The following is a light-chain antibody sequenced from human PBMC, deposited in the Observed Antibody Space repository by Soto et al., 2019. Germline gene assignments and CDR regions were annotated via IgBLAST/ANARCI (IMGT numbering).Light chain of an antibody. CDR2: AAS. CDR3: QQSYSTPRLT. V-gene: IGKV1-39*01. CDR1: QSIRSY. Sequence: DIQMTQSPSSLSASVGDRVTITCRASQSIRSYLNWYQQKPGNAPKLLNYAASSLQSGVPSRFSGSGSGTDFTLTISSLQPEDFATYYCQQSYSTPRLTFGGGTKVEIK. J-gene: IGKJ4*01.